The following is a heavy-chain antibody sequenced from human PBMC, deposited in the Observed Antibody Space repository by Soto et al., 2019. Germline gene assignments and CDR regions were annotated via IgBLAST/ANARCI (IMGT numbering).Heavy chain of an antibody. D-gene: IGHD2-2*01. CDR2: INPNSGGT. CDR3: ARYRYRVVPAAIRSLRPSNYYGMDV. V-gene: IGHV1-2*04. Sequence: ASVKVSCKASGYTFTGYYMHWVRQAPGQGLEWMGWINPNSGGTNYAQKYQGWVTMTRDTSISTAYMELSRLRSNDTAVYYCARYRYRVVPAAIRSLRPSNYYGMDVWGQGTTVTVSS. CDR1: GYTFTGYY. J-gene: IGHJ6*02.